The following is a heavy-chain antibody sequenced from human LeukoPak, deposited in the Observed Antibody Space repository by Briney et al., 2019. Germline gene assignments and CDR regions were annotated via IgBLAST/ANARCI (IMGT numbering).Heavy chain of an antibody. Sequence: GGSLRLSCAASGFTFNNYGMHWVRQAPGKGLVWVSRINSDGSSTSYADSVKGRFTISRDNAKNTLYLQMNSLRAEDTAVYYCARHPQWLARGYWFDPWGQGTLVTVSS. CDR2: INSDGSST. D-gene: IGHD6-19*01. CDR1: GFTFNNYG. CDR3: ARHPQWLARGYWFDP. J-gene: IGHJ5*02. V-gene: IGHV3-74*01.